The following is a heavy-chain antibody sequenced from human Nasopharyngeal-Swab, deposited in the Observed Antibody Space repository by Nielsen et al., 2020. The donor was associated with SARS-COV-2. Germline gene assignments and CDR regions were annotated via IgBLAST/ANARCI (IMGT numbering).Heavy chain of an antibody. J-gene: IGHJ6*03. CDR2: IIPVLPIT. D-gene: IGHD5-24*01. CDR3: ARGGWLRRDYYYVYYYMDV. Sequence: SVKVSCKTSGGTFSSYGIGWVRQAPGEGLEWMGGIIPVLPITRYAQKFRDRVTITADTSTSTAYMELSSLRSEDTATYYCARGGWLRRDYYYVYYYMDVWGKGTTVTVSS. CDR1: GGTFSSYG. V-gene: IGHV1-69*10.